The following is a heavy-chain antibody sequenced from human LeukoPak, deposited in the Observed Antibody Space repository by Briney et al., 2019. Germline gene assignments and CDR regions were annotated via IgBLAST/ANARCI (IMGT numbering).Heavy chain of an antibody. J-gene: IGHJ3*02. V-gene: IGHV3-21*01. CDR1: GFTFSGYS. D-gene: IGHD3-10*01. Sequence: GGSLRLSCAASGFTFSGYSMNWVRQAPAKGLEWFSSISSSSSYIYYADSVKGRFTISRDNAKNSLYLQMNSLRAEDTAVYYCARTPPYYYGSGSYLSDAFDIWGQGTMVTVSS. CDR2: ISSSSSYI. CDR3: ARTPPYYYGSGSYLSDAFDI.